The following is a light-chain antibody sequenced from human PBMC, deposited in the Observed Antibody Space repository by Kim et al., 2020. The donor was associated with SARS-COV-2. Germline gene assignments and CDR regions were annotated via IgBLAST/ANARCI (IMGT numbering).Light chain of an antibody. Sequence: WSPAERATLTCMASESVSGYLAWYQQKPGQAPRPLISNTFSRAAGIPDRFSGSGAGTDFTLTISRLEPEDFAVYYCQQHGSSPKTFGQGTKLEI. CDR2: NTF. CDR1: ESVSGY. J-gene: IGKJ2*01. CDR3: QQHGSSPKT. V-gene: IGKV3-20*01.